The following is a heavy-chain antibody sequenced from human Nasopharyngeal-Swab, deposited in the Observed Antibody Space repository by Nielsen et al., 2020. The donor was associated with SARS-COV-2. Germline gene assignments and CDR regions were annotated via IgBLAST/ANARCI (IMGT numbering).Heavy chain of an antibody. CDR3: ARHHSGDCYSYYFDY. Sequence: TLPCTFSGFSLSTSGMCASWIRQPPGKALEWLALIDWDDDKYYSTSLKTRLTISKDTSKNQVVLTMTNMDPVDTATYYCARHHSGDCYSYYFDYWGQGTLVTVSS. V-gene: IGHV2-70*01. J-gene: IGHJ4*02. CDR1: GFSLSTSGMC. D-gene: IGHD2-21*01. CDR2: IDWDDDK.